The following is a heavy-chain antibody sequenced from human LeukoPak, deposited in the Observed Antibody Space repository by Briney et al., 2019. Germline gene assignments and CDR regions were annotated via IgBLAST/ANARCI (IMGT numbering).Heavy chain of an antibody. CDR2: IYYSGST. CDR1: GGSISSSSYY. J-gene: IGHJ4*02. Sequence: SETLSLTCTVSGGSISSSSYYWGWIRQPPGKGLEWIGSIYYSGSTNYNPSLKSRVTISVDTSKNQFSLKLSSVTAADTAVYYCARGKMYFDWLLSLYYFDYWGQGTLVTVSS. D-gene: IGHD3-9*01. CDR3: ARGKMYFDWLLSLYYFDY. V-gene: IGHV4-39*07.